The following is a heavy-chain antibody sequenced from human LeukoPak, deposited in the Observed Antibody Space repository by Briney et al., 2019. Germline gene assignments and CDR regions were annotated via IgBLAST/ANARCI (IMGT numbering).Heavy chain of an antibody. Sequence: GGSLRLSCAASGFTFSSYSMNWVRQAPGKGLEWVSSISSSSSYIYYADSVKGRFTISRDNAKNSLYLQMNSLRAEDTAVYYCARDPIVVVPAATFDYWGQGTLVTVSS. V-gene: IGHV3-21*01. CDR2: ISSSSSYI. D-gene: IGHD2-2*01. CDR1: GFTFSSYS. CDR3: ARDPIVVVPAATFDY. J-gene: IGHJ4*02.